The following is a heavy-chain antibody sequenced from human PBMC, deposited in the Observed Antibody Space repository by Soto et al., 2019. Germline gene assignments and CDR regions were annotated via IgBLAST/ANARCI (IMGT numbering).Heavy chain of an antibody. D-gene: IGHD3-3*01. V-gene: IGHV1-24*01. CDR3: ATMYYDFWSGYFMDV. Sequence: ASLKVSCKVSGYTLTELSMHWVRQAPGKGLEWMGGFDPEDGETIYAQKFQGRVTMTEDTSTDTAYMELSSLRSEDTAVYYCATMYYDFWSGYFMDVWGKGTRVTVSS. CDR1: GYTLTELS. CDR2: FDPEDGET. J-gene: IGHJ6*03.